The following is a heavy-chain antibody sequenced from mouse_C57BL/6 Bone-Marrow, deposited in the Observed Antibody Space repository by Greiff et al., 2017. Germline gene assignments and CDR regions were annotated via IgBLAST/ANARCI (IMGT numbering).Heavy chain of an antibody. Sequence: EVHLVESGGGLVKPGGSLKLSCAASGFTFSSYAMSWVRQTPEKRLEWVATISDGGSYTYYPDNVKVRFTISRDNAKNNLYLQMSHLKSEDTAMYYCARDFYLYFDVWGTGTTVTVSS. CDR3: ARDFYLYFDV. CDR2: ISDGGSYT. J-gene: IGHJ1*03. CDR1: GFTFSSYA. V-gene: IGHV5-4*01.